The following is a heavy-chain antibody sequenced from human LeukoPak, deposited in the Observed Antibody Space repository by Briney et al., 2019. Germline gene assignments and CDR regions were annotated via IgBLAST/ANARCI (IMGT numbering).Heavy chain of an antibody. D-gene: IGHD6-6*01. CDR2: INPNSGGT. J-gene: IGHJ4*02. CDR3: ASFGNSDSSSSYSDY. Sequence: GASVKVSCKASGYTFTGYYMHWVRQAPGQGLEWLGWINPNSGGTNYAQKFQGRVTMTRDKSISTAYMELRRLRSDDTAVYYCASFGNSDSSSSYSDYWGQGTLVTVSS. V-gene: IGHV1-2*02. CDR1: GYTFTGYY.